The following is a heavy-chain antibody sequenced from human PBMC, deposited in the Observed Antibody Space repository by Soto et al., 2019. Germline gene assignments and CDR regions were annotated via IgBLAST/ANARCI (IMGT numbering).Heavy chain of an antibody. Sequence: SETLSLTCSVSGFSISGGDYWGWIRQPPGEGLEWIGSVYDGGNSYYNPSLKSRGSISIDTSKNQFSLKLNSVTAAHTAVYYCARTGTVSSGYYYAWFHPWGQGTRVPVSP. D-gene: IGHD3-22*01. J-gene: IGHJ5*02. CDR1: GFSISGGDY. CDR3: ARTGTVSSGYYYAWFHP. V-gene: IGHV4-38-2*02. CDR2: VYDGGNS.